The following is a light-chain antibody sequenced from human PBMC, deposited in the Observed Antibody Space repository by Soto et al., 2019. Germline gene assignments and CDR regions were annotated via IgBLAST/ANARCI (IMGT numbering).Light chain of an antibody. CDR2: GAS. V-gene: IGKV3-20*01. CDR3: QQYGSSPWT. J-gene: IGKJ1*01. CDR1: QTVSRH. Sequence: EIVMTQSPGTLSVSPGERASLSFGASQTVSRHLAWYQQKPGQAPRLLIFGASTRATGIPDRFSGSGSGTDFTLTISRLEPEDFAVYYCQQYGSSPWTFGQGTKVDI.